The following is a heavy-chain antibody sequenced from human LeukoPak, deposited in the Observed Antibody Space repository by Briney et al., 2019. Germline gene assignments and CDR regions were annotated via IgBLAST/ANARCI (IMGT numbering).Heavy chain of an antibody. CDR2: LYYSGTT. V-gene: IGHV4-59*12. CDR3: ARVDYYYYYYMDV. CDR1: GGSISSYY. J-gene: IGHJ6*03. Sequence: PSETLSLTCTVSGGSISSYYWSWIRQPPGKGLEWIGYLYYSGTTNYNPSLKSRVTISVDRSKNQFSLKLSSVTAADTAVYYCARVDYYYYYYMDVWGKGTTVTVSS.